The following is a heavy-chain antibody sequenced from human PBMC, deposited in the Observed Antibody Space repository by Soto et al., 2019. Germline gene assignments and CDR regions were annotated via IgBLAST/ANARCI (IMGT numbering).Heavy chain of an antibody. CDR1: GGTFSSYA. D-gene: IGHD2-2*01. V-gene: IGHV1-69*01. Sequence: QVQRVQSGAEVKKPGSSVKVSCKASGGTFSSYAISWVRQAPGQGFEWMGGIIPISGTANYAQKFQGRVTITADESMSTAYMELSSLRSEDTAVYYCARSQGSSTSLEIYYYYYYGMDVWGQGTTVTVSS. J-gene: IGHJ6*02. CDR2: IIPISGTA. CDR3: ARSQGSSTSLEIYYYYYYGMDV.